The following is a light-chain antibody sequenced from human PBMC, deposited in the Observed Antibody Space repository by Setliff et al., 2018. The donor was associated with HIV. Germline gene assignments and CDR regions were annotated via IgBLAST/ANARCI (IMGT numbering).Light chain of an antibody. CDR3: SSYAITNTLP. CDR2: EVS. J-gene: IGLJ1*01. CDR1: STDIGGYNY. Sequence: QSALAQPASVSGSPRQSITISCTGTSTDIGGYNYVSWYQQHPGKAPKLLIYEVSNRPSGVSDRFSGSKSGNTASLTISGLQPEDEADYYCSSYAITNTLPFGTGTKGTVL. V-gene: IGLV2-14*01.